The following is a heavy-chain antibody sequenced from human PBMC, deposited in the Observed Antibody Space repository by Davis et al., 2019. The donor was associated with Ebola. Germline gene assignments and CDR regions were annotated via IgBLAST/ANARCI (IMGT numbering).Heavy chain of an antibody. Sequence: ASVKVSCKASGYTFTDYYIHWVRQAPGQGLEWMGWMKPDSGSTSYAQKFQGRVTMTRDTSTSTVYMELSSLRSEDTAVYYCARDALTIFGLLYNWFDPWGQGTLVTVSS. CDR3: ARDALTIFGLLYNWFDP. CDR1: GYTFTDYY. D-gene: IGHD3-3*01. V-gene: IGHV1-46*01. CDR2: MKPDSGST. J-gene: IGHJ5*02.